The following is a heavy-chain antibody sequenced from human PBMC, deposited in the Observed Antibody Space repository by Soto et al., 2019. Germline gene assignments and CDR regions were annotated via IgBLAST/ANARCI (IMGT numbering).Heavy chain of an antibody. CDR2: IYYSGST. CDR1: GASISGYY. D-gene: IGHD4-17*01. Sequence: SETLSLTCTVSGASISGYYWSWIRQPPGEGLEWIGYIYYSGSTSYNPSLKSRVTISLDMSKNQFSLKLSSVTAADTAVYYCAREETTETNEGGYFDGMDVGGHGTTVTDPS. CDR3: AREETTETNEGGYFDGMDV. J-gene: IGHJ6*02. V-gene: IGHV4-59*01.